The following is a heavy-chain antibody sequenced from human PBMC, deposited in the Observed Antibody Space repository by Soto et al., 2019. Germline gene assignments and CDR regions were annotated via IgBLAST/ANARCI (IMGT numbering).Heavy chain of an antibody. V-gene: IGHV4-61*01. J-gene: IGHJ3*02. CDR1: GGSVSSGSYY. CDR3: ARHAHYYDSSGYFDAFDI. D-gene: IGHD3-22*01. CDR2: IYYSGST. Sequence: QVQLQESGPGLVKPSETLSLTCTVSGGSVSSGSYYWSWIRQPPGKGLEWIGYIYYSGSTNYNPSLTSRVTISVDTSKNQVSLKLSSVTAADTAVYYCARHAHYYDSSGYFDAFDIWGQGTMVTVSS.